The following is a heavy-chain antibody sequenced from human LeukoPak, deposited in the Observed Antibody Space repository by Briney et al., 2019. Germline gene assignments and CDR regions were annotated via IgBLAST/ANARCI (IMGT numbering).Heavy chain of an antibody. CDR2: IWYDGSNK. J-gene: IGHJ5*02. D-gene: IGHD2-15*01. CDR3: AKDVAYCSGGSCYLLNWFDP. V-gene: IGHV3-33*06. CDR1: GFTFSSYG. Sequence: GRSLRLSCAASGFTFSSYGMHWVRQAPGKGLEWVAVIWYDGSNKYYADSVKGRFTISRDNSKNTLYLQMNSLRAEDTAVYYCAKDVAYCSGGSCYLLNWFDPWGQGTLVTVSS.